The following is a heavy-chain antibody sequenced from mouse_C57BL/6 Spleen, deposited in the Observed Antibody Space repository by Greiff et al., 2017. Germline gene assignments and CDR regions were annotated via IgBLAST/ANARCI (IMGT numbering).Heavy chain of an antibody. V-gene: IGHV1-54*01. CDR1: GYAFTNYL. CDR2: INPGSGGT. CDR3: ARWGRNYGGSDY. J-gene: IGHJ2*01. D-gene: IGHD1-1*01. Sequence: QVQLQQSGAELVRPGTSVKVSCKASGYAFTNYLIEWVKQRPGQGLEWIGVINPGSGGTNYNEKFKGKATLTADKSSSTAYMQHSSLTSEESAVNFCARWGRNYGGSDYWGQGTTLTVSA.